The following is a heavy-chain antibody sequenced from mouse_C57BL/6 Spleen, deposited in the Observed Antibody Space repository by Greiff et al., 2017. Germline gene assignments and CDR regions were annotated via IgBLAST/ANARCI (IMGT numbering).Heavy chain of an antibody. D-gene: IGHD4-1*01. CDR3: VRQMGRPLYYAMDY. CDR2: IRSKSNNYAT. Sequence: EVQLVESGGGLVQPKGSLKLSCAASGFSFNTYAMNWVRQAPGKGLEWVARIRSKSNNYATYYADSVKDRFTISRDDSESMLYLQMNNLKTEDTAMYYCVRQMGRPLYYAMDYWGQGTSVTVSS. CDR1: GFSFNTYA. J-gene: IGHJ4*01. V-gene: IGHV10-1*01.